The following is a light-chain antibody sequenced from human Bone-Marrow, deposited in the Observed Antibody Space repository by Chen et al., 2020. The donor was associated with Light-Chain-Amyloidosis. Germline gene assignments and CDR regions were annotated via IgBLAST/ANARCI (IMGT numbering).Light chain of an antibody. V-gene: IGKV1-39*01. Sequence: DIQMTKSPSYLSASVGDRVTITCRASQSISSYLNWYQQKPGKAPKLLIYAASILQSGVPSSFSGSGSGTDFTLTISSLQPEDFATYYCQQSYSTPQITFGQGTRLEIK. CDR2: AAS. J-gene: IGKJ5*01. CDR1: QSISSY. CDR3: QQSYSTPQIT.